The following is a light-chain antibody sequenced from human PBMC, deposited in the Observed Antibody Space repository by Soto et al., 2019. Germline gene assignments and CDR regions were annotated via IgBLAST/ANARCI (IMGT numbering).Light chain of an antibody. CDR2: EVN. Sequence: QSALTQPPSASASPGQSVTISCTGTSSDIGGYNYVSWYQQFPGNAPKVMSYEVNKRLSGVPDRFSGYKSGNTASLTVYGLPTEDEDDYYCSSYGGVNNPRRVFGGGTKLTVL. CDR1: SSDIGGYNY. J-gene: IGLJ2*01. V-gene: IGLV2-8*01. CDR3: SSYGGVNNPRRV.